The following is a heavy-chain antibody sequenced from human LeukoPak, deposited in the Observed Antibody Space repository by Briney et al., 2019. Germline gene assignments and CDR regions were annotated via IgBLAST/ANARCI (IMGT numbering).Heavy chain of an antibody. CDR2: IKSKTDGGTT. CDR1: GFTFSNAW. V-gene: IGHV3-15*01. CDR3: AREQSVAGHYFDY. D-gene: IGHD6-19*01. Sequence: PGGSLRLSCAASGFTFSNAWMSWVRQAPGKGLEWVGRIKSKTDGGTTDYAAPVKGRFTISRDNSKNTLYLQMNSLRAEDTAVYYCAREQSVAGHYFDYWGQGTLVTVSS. J-gene: IGHJ4*02.